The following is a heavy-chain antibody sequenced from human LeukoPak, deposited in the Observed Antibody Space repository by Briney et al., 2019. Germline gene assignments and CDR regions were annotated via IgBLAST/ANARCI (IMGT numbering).Heavy chain of an antibody. J-gene: IGHJ4*02. Sequence: GGSLRLSCAASGFTFSSYAMHWVRQAPGKGLEYVSAISSNGGSTYYANSVKGRFTISRDNSKNTLYLQMGSLRAEDMAVYYCARASRDQLRVNYFDYWGQGTLVTVSS. CDR2: ISSNGGST. V-gene: IGHV3-64*01. D-gene: IGHD3-3*01. CDR3: ARASRDQLRVNYFDY. CDR1: GFTFSSYA.